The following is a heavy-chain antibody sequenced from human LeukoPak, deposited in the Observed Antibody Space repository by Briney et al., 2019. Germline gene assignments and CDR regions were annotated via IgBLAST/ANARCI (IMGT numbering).Heavy chain of an antibody. Sequence: GGSLRLSCAASGFTFSSYSMNWVRQAPGKGLEWVSYISSSSSTRYYADSVKGRFTISRDNAKNSLYLQMNSLRAEDTAVYYCAREMATMTIDYWGQGTLVTVSS. CDR3: AREMATMTIDY. V-gene: IGHV3-48*01. CDR2: ISSSSSTR. CDR1: GFTFSSYS. J-gene: IGHJ4*02. D-gene: IGHD5-24*01.